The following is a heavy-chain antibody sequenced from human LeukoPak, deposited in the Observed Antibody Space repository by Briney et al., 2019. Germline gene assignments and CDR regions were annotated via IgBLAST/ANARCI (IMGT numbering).Heavy chain of an antibody. V-gene: IGHV3-48*01. D-gene: IGHD3-16*01. CDR2: ISSFSGTI. Sequence: QTGGSLRLSCAASGFTFSSYEMNWVRQAPGKGLEWVSYISSFSGTINYADSVKGRFTISRDNAKNSLYLQMNSLRAEDTAVYYCARDQGGVGYWGQGTLVTVSS. CDR3: ARDQGGVGY. J-gene: IGHJ4*02. CDR1: GFTFSSYE.